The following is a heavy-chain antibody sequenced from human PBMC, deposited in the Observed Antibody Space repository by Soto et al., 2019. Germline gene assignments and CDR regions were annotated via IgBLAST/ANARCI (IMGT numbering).Heavy chain of an antibody. CDR3: ARASHPPYYYYGMDL. CDR1: GGSIITGNW. Sequence: TSETLSLTCTVSGGSIITGNWWSWVRRPPGKGLEWLGDICHSGNTNDNSSLKSRITISVDTANNQFSLELRYVTAAETAVYFCARASHPPYYYYGMDLWGQGTTVTVSS. J-gene: IGHJ6*02. V-gene: IGHV4-4*02. CDR2: ICHSGNT.